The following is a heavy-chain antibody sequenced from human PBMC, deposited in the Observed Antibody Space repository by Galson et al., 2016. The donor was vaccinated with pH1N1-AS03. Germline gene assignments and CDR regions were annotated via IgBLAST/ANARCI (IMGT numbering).Heavy chain of an antibody. Sequence: SLRLSCAASGFTFSSYGMHWVRQAPGKGLEWVAVIWYDGSNKYYADSVKGRFTISRDNSKNTPYLQMNSLRAEDTAVYYCARVVEDYYDSSGYLNWFDPWGQGTLVTVSS. D-gene: IGHD3-22*01. J-gene: IGHJ5*02. CDR3: ARVVEDYYDSSGYLNWFDP. CDR1: GFTFSSYG. V-gene: IGHV3-33*01. CDR2: IWYDGSNK.